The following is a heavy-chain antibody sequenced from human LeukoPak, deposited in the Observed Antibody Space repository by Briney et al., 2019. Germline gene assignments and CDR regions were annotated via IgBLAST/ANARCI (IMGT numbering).Heavy chain of an antibody. CDR3: ARYVVVTAYFDY. J-gene: IGHJ4*02. CDR2: IYYSGST. V-gene: IGHV4-59*01. Sequence: SETLFLTCTVSGGSISSYYWSWIRQPPGKGLEWIGYIYYSGSTNYNPSLKSRVTISVDTSKNQFSLKLSSVTAADTAVYYCARYVVVTAYFDYGGQGTLVTVSS. D-gene: IGHD2-21*02. CDR1: GGSISSYY.